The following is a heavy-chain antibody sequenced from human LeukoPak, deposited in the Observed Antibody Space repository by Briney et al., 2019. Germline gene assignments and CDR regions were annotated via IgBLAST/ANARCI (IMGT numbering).Heavy chain of an antibody. CDR3: ARGSQLLSGYDAFDI. Sequence: SETLSLTCTVSGGSISSYYWSWIRQPAGKGLEWIGRIYTSGSTNYNPSLKSRVTMSVDTSKNQFSLKLSSVTAADTAVYYCARGSQLLSGYDAFDIWGQGTMVTVSS. D-gene: IGHD2-2*01. J-gene: IGHJ3*02. CDR2: IYTSGST. CDR1: GGSISSYY. V-gene: IGHV4-4*07.